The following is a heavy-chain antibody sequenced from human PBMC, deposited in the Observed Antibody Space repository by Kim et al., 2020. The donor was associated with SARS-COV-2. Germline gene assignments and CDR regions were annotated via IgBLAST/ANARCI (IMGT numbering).Heavy chain of an antibody. V-gene: IGHV4-59*01. Sequence: STNYHPSLKSRVTISVDTSKNQFSLKLSSVTAADTAVYYCARDDRNLFDYWGQGTLVTVYS. CDR3: ARDDRNLFDY. J-gene: IGHJ4*02. D-gene: IGHD4-4*01. CDR2: ST.